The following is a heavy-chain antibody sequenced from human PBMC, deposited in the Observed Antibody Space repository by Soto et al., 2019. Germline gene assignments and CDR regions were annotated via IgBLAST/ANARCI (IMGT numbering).Heavy chain of an antibody. CDR2: ISAHNRNT. Sequence: QVQLVQSGAEVKKPGASVKVSCKASGYTFTSYGISWVRQAPGQGLEWMGWISAHNRNTNYAQELQGRVTMTTDTSPSQAYLEVRSLRSDDTGVYYCARVAPPGDYWGQGTLVTVSS. V-gene: IGHV1-18*01. J-gene: IGHJ4*02. CDR1: GYTFTSYG. CDR3: ARVAPPGDY.